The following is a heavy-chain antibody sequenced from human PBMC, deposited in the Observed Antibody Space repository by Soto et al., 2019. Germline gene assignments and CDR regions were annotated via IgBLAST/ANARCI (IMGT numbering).Heavy chain of an antibody. V-gene: IGHV1-8*01. CDR3: ARGQRYCSGGSCLYYFDY. CDR1: GYTFTSYD. CDR2: MNPNSGNT. J-gene: IGHJ4*02. Sequence: ASVKVSCKASGYTFTSYDISWVRQATGQGLEWMGWMNPNSGNTGYAQKFQGRVTMTRNTSISTAYMELSSLRSEDTAVYYCARGQRYCSGGSCLYYFDYWGQGTLVTVSS. D-gene: IGHD2-15*01.